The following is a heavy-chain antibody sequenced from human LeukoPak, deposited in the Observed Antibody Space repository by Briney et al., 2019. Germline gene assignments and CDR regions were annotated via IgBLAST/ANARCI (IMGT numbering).Heavy chain of an antibody. D-gene: IGHD4-11*01. CDR1: GFTFSNSA. CDR2: MNEDGSEK. J-gene: IGHJ4*02. CDR3: ARDRGYSNFDY. V-gene: IGHV3-7*01. Sequence: PGGSLRLSCAASGFTFSNSAMSWVRQAPGKGLEWVANMNEDGSEKNYVDSVKGRFTISRDNAQDSLYLQMNSLRAEDTAVYYCARDRGYSNFDYWGQGTLLTVSS.